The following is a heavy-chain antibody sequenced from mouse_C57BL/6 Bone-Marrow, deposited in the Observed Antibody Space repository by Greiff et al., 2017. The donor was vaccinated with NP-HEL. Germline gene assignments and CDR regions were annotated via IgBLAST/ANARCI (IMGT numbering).Heavy chain of an antibody. CDR1: GFTFSSYT. J-gene: IGHJ2*01. Sequence: EVQLQESGGGLVKPGGSLKLSCAASGFTFSSYTMSWVRQTPEKRLEWVATISGGGGNTYYPDSVKGRFTISRDNAKNTLYLQMSSLRSEDTALYYCARLYYYGSSYQGYYFDYWGQGTTLTVSS. CDR2: ISGGGGNT. D-gene: IGHD1-1*01. CDR3: ARLYYYGSSYQGYYFDY. V-gene: IGHV5-9*01.